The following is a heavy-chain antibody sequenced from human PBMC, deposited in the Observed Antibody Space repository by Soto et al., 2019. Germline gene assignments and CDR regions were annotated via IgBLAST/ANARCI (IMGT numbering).Heavy chain of an antibody. D-gene: IGHD5-12*01. V-gene: IGHV3-21*01. Sequence: PGGSLRLSCAASGFSFSSYSMNWVRQAPGKGLEWVSSLSSSSRYIYYADSVKGRFTISRDNAKNSLYLQMNSLRAEDTAVYFCVRDYRPEKFRWLQSHYFDYWGHGSLVTVSP. CDR2: LSSSSRYI. CDR1: GFSFSSYS. J-gene: IGHJ4*01. CDR3: VRDYRPEKFRWLQSHYFDY.